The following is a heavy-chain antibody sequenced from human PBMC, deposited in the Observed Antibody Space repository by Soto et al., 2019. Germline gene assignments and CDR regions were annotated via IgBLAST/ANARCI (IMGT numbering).Heavy chain of an antibody. Sequence: SETLSLTCTVSGGSISSYYWSWIRQPPGKGLEWIGYIYYSGSTNYNPSLKSRVTISVDTSKNQFSLKLSSVTAADTAVYYCARSLYYVWGSYFFFDYWGQGTLVTVSS. V-gene: IGHV4-59*01. CDR1: GGSISSYY. J-gene: IGHJ4*02. CDR3: ARSLYYVWGSYFFFDY. CDR2: IYYSGST. D-gene: IGHD3-16*01.